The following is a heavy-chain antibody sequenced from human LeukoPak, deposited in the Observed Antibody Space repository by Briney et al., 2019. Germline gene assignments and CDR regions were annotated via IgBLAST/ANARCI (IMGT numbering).Heavy chain of an antibody. CDR3: AREPAAPHYYYYMDV. CDR1: GGSISSYY. V-gene: IGHV4-4*07. D-gene: IGHD2-2*01. Sequence: PSETLSLTCTVSGGSISSYYWSWIRQPAGKGLEWIGRIYTSGSTNYNPSLKSRVTMSVDTSKNQFSLKLSSVTAADTAVYYCAREPAAPHYYYYMDVWGKGTTVTVSS. J-gene: IGHJ6*03. CDR2: IYTSGST.